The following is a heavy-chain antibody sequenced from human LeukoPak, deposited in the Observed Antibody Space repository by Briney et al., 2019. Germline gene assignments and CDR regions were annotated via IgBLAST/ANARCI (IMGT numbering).Heavy chain of an antibody. Sequence: ASVKVSCKASGNTFTAHHIHWMRQAPGQGLEWMGWIRPLTGGTRYAQKFQDRIIMTSDTSISTAYMDLGNLRDDDTAIYYCARDLGLDSGWHFDIWGQGTLVTVSS. J-gene: IGHJ4*02. D-gene: IGHD6-19*01. V-gene: IGHV1-2*02. CDR1: GNTFTAHH. CDR2: IRPLTGGT. CDR3: ARDLGLDSGWHFDI.